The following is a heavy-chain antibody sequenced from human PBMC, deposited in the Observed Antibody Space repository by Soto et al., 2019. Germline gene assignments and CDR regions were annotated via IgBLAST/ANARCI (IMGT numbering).Heavy chain of an antibody. CDR1: GFTFPNAW. V-gene: IGHV3-15*01. J-gene: IGHJ1*01. D-gene: IGHD4-17*01. CDR3: TTARGTYGAEYFQH. CDR2: IKSKTDGGTT. Sequence: SLRLSCAASGFTFPNAWMSWVRQAPGKGLEWVGRIKSKTDGGTTDYAAPVKGRFTISRDDSKNTLYLQMNSLKTEDTAVYYCTTARGTYGAEYFQHWGQGTLVTVSS.